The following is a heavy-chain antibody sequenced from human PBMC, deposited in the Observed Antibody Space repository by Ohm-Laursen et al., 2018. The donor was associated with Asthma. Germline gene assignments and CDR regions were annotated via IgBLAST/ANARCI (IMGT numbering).Heavy chain of an antibody. D-gene: IGHD3-9*01. Sequence: GTLSLTCAVSGGSVSGYDWSWVRQAPGRELEWIAYIQSSGGANYNPSLQSRVTLSLDTSKNQVSLRLSSVTAADTAVYFCARLDWAQSMFDSWGQGTQVTVSS. J-gene: IGHJ4*02. CDR1: GGSVSGYD. CDR2: IQSSGGA. V-gene: IGHV4-59*02. CDR3: ARLDWAQSMFDS.